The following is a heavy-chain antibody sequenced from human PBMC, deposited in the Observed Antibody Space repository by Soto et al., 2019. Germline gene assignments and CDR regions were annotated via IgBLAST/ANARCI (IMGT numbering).Heavy chain of an antibody. V-gene: IGHV3-23*01. D-gene: IGHD2-15*01. J-gene: IGHJ4*02. CDR2: ISGSGGST. CDR3: AKSGPKVEATLTSAYYFDY. Sequence: LRLSFAASGFTFSNYAMSWVRQAPGEGLKWVSAISGSGGSTYYADSVKGRFTISRDNSENMMYLQMNSLRAEDTAVYYCAKSGPKVEATLTSAYYFDYWGQGTLVTVSS. CDR1: GFTFSNYA.